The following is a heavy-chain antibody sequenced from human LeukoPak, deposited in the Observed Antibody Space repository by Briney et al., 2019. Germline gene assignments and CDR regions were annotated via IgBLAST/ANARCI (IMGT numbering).Heavy chain of an antibody. CDR2: ISYDGSNK. D-gene: IGHD1-26*01. J-gene: IGHJ4*02. Sequence: GGSLRLSCAASGFTFSSYGMHWVRQAPGKGLEWVAVISYDGSNKCYADSVKGRFTISRDNSKNTLYLQMNSLRAEDTAVYYCAKDRDGSYYLDYWGQGTLVTVSS. V-gene: IGHV3-30*18. CDR3: AKDRDGSYYLDY. CDR1: GFTFSSYG.